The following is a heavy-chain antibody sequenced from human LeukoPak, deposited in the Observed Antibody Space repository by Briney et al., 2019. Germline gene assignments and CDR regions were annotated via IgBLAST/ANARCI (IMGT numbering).Heavy chain of an antibody. V-gene: IGHV4-39*07. Sequence: PSETLSLTCTVSGGSISSSHYYWGWIRQPPGKGLEWIGSIYYSGTTYYNPPLKSRVTISIHTSKNQFSLKLSSVTAADTAIYYCTRDSSYMTTVDYWGQGALVTVSS. CDR2: IYYSGTT. D-gene: IGHD4-17*01. CDR1: GGSISSSHYY. CDR3: TRDSSYMTTVDY. J-gene: IGHJ4*02.